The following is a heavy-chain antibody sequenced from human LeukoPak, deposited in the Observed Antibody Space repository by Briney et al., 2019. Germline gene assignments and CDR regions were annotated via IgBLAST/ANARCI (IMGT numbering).Heavy chain of an antibody. CDR3: ARVLRSIAVTN. CDR1: GITFSSYW. Sequence: GGSLRPSCAVSGITFSSYWMGWVRQAPGKGLEWVANINEDGSEKYYVDSVKGRFTISRDNAKSSVYLQMSSLRAEDTAVYHCARVLRSIAVTNWGQGTLVTVSS. J-gene: IGHJ4*02. D-gene: IGHD6-19*01. CDR2: INEDGSEK. V-gene: IGHV3-7*04.